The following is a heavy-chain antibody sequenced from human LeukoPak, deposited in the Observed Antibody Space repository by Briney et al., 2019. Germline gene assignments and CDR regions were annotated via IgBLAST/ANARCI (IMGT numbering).Heavy chain of an antibody. J-gene: IGHJ4*02. V-gene: IGHV3-9*01. Sequence: GGSLRLSCAGSGFIFNNYAMHWVRQPPGKGLEWVSGISWNSGTIDYADSVRGRFTISRDNAKNSLYLQMDSLRVEDTAFYYCAKDSRRHYTSGPNPDSLHWGQGAPVTVSS. D-gene: IGHD6-19*01. CDR2: ISWNSGTI. CDR3: AKDSRRHYTSGPNPDSLH. CDR1: GFIFNNYA.